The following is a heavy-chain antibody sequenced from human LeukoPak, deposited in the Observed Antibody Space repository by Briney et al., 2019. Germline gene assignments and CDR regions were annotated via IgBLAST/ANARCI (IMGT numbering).Heavy chain of an antibody. D-gene: IGHD1-26*01. CDR2: INHSGST. J-gene: IGHJ5*02. V-gene: IGHV4-34*01. CDR1: GGSFSGYY. Sequence: SETLSLTCAVYGGSFSGYYWSWIRQPPGEGLEWIGEINHSGSTNYNPSLKSRVTISVDTSKNQFSLKLSSVTAADTAVYYCARGGVWARVGATKYNWFDPWGQGTLVTVSS. CDR3: ARGGVWARVGATKYNWFDP.